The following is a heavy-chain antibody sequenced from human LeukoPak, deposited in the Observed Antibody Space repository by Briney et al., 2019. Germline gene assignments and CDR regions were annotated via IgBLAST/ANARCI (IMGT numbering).Heavy chain of an antibody. D-gene: IGHD6-6*01. CDR1: GFTFSSYA. CDR2: ISGSGGNT. V-gene: IGHV3-23*01. CDR3: ARHRSSWLIDY. J-gene: IGHJ4*02. Sequence: GGSLRLSCAASGFTFSSYAMSWVRQAPGKGLEWVSGISGSGGNTYYADSVKGRFTISRDNSKNTLYLQMNSLRAEDTAVYYCARHRSSWLIDYWGQGTLVTVSS.